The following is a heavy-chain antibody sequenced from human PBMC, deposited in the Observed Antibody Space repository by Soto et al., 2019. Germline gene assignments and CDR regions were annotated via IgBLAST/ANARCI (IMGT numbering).Heavy chain of an antibody. CDR1: GFTFSTYG. CDR3: XSYCSGGSCFRTNAFAF. Sequence: GGSLRLSCAASGFTFSTYGMSWVRQAPGKGLEWVGVVSGSRDDTYYADSVKGRFTVSRDNSKNTLYLQMHSLRAEDTAVYYCXSYCSGGSCFRTNAFAFWGQGTRVTVSS. D-gene: IGHD2-15*01. V-gene: IGHV3-23*01. CDR2: VSGSRDDT. J-gene: IGHJ3*01.